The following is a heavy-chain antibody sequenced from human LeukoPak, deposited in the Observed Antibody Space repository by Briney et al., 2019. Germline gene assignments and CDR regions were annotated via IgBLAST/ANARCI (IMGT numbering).Heavy chain of an antibody. CDR2: ITGSGGNT. CDR3: AKVNWGYYYGMDV. J-gene: IGHJ6*02. V-gene: IGHV3-23*01. Sequence: PGGSLRLSCAASGFIFSSYSMSWVRQAPGMGLEWVSVITGSGGNTYYADSVKGRFTISRDNSKNTLYLQMNSLRAEDTAVYYCAKVNWGYYYGMDVWGQGTTVTVSS. D-gene: IGHD7-27*01. CDR1: GFIFSSYS.